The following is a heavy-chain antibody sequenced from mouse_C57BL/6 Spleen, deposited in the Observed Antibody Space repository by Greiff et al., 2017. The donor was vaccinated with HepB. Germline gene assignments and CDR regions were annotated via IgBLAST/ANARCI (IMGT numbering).Heavy chain of an antibody. Sequence: EVQRVESGAELVKPGASVKLSCTASGFNIKDYYMHWVKQRTEQGLEWIGRIDPEDGETKYAPKFQGKATITADTSSNTAYLQLSSLTSEDTAVYYCARDTTVVATKAMDYWGQGTSVTVSS. CDR1: GFNIKDYY. V-gene: IGHV14-2*01. CDR2: IDPEDGET. J-gene: IGHJ4*01. D-gene: IGHD1-1*01. CDR3: ARDTTVVATKAMDY.